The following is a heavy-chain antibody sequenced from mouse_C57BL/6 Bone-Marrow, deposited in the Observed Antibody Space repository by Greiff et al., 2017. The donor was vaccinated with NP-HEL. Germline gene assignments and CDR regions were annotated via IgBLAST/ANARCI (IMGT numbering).Heavy chain of an antibody. D-gene: IGHD2-4*01. Sequence: EVKLQESGPGLVKPSQSLSLTCSVTGYSITSGYYWNWIRQFPGNKLEWMGYISYDGSNNYNPYLKNRISITRDTSKNQFFLKLNSVTTEDTTTYYCARERIYYDYDAYAMDYWGQGTSVTVSS. CDR2: ISYDGSN. V-gene: IGHV3-6*01. J-gene: IGHJ4*01. CDR1: GYSITSGYY. CDR3: ARERIYYDYDAYAMDY.